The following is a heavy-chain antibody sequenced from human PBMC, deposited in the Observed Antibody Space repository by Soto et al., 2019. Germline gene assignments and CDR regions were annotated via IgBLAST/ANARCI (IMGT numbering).Heavy chain of an antibody. D-gene: IGHD3-9*01. Sequence: PSETLSLTCTVSGGSISSYYWSWIRQPPGKGLEWIGYIYYSGSTNYNPSLKSRVTISVDTSKNQFSLKLSSVTAADTAVYYCAREVTGILTGRKSGWFDPWGQGTLVTVSS. CDR1: GGSISSYY. J-gene: IGHJ5*02. CDR2: IYYSGST. V-gene: IGHV4-59*01. CDR3: AREVTGILTGRKSGWFDP.